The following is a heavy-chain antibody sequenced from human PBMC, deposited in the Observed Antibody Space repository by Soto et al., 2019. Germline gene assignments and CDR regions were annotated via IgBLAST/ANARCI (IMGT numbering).Heavy chain of an antibody. CDR3: NRGSEYDCWSGYL. J-gene: IGHJ4*02. Sequence: QERLVQSGAEVRKPGSSVKVSCKVTGGTSTRYAINWVRQAPGQGLEWMGGIVPMFGTSKYAQKFQGRVTITTDTSTNIAYMELRSLRSEDTAVYYCNRGSEYDCWSGYLWGQGTLVSVSS. V-gene: IGHV1-69*06. CDR2: IVPMFGTS. D-gene: IGHD3-3*01. CDR1: GGTSTRYA.